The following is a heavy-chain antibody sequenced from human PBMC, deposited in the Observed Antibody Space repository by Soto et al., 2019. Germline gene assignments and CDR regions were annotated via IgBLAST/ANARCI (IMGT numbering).Heavy chain of an antibody. CDR1: GFTFSSYA. D-gene: IGHD6-19*01. CDR3: ARDKDSSGWYNWFDP. V-gene: IGHV3-23*01. Sequence: GGSLRLSCAASGFTFSSYAMSWVRQAPGKGLEWVSAISGSGGSTYYADSVKGRFTISRDNSKNSLYLQMNSLRDEDTAVYYCARDKDSSGWYNWFDPWGQGTLVTVSS. J-gene: IGHJ5*02. CDR2: ISGSGGST.